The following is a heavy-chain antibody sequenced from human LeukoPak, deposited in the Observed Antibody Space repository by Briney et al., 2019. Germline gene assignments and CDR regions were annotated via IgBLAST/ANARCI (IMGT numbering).Heavy chain of an antibody. CDR2: IRSSGGNT. CDR3: AKDYNGVTYFDY. Sequence: PGRSLRLSCAASGFAFGSYAMGWVRQAPGKGLEWISVIRSSGGNTYYADSVKGRFSISRDNSKNTLYLQMNSLRAEDTAVYYCAKDYNGVTYFDYWGQGTLVTVSS. CDR1: GFAFGSYA. D-gene: IGHD2-8*01. J-gene: IGHJ4*02. V-gene: IGHV3-23*01.